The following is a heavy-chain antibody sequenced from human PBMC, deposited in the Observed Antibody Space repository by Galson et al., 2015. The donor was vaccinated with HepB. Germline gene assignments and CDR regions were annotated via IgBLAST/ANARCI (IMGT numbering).Heavy chain of an antibody. CDR2: ISGSGGST. Sequence: SLRLSCAVSGFTLRSYGMSWVRRAPGKGLEWVSAISGSGGSTYYADSVKGRFTISRDHSKNTLYLQMNSLRAEDTAVYYCAKPPRGEALRRDYWYFDLWGRGTLVTVSS. D-gene: IGHD3-16*01. CDR3: AKPPRGEALRRDYWYFDL. CDR1: GFTLRSYG. V-gene: IGHV3-23*01. J-gene: IGHJ2*01.